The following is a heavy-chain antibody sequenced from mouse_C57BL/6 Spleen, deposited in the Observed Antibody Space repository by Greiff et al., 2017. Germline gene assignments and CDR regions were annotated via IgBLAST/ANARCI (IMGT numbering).Heavy chain of an antibody. Sequence: EVNLVESGGGLVKPGGSLKLSCAASGFTFSDYGMHWVRQAPEKGLEWVAYISSGSSTIYYADTVKGRFTISRDNAKNTLFLQMTSLRSEDTAMYYCARGGAGTWDYWGQGTTLTVSS. CDR3: ARGGAGTWDY. D-gene: IGHD4-1*01. CDR1: GFTFSDYG. V-gene: IGHV5-17*01. J-gene: IGHJ2*01. CDR2: ISSGSSTI.